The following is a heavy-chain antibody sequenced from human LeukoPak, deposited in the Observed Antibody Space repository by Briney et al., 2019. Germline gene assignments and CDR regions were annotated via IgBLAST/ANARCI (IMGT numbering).Heavy chain of an antibody. Sequence: ASVKVSCKASGGTFSSYAISWVRQAPGQGLEWMGGIIPIFGTANYAQKFQGRVTITTDESTSTAYMELSSLRSEDTAVYYCAREEVVSERGYSGYDSWGQGTLVTVSS. J-gene: IGHJ4*02. CDR3: AREEVVSERGYSGYDS. V-gene: IGHV1-69*05. CDR1: GGTFSSYA. CDR2: IIPIFGTA. D-gene: IGHD5-12*01.